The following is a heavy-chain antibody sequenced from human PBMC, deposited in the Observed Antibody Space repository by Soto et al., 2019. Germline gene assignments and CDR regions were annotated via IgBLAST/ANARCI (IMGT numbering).Heavy chain of an antibody. CDR1: GFSFSDSG. CDR3: AKSVRYCLGSSCSPEAFDV. D-gene: IGHD2-15*01. J-gene: IGHJ3*01. V-gene: IGHV3-30*18. Sequence: QVHLVESGGGVVQPGRSLRLSCVASGFSFSDSGMHWVGQAPGKGLEWVAAISYDGSNKYYADSVNDRFTISRDNSKNTLSLQMNSLRAEDKAVYYCAKSVRYCLGSSCSPEAFDVWGQGTLVSVSS. CDR2: ISYDGSNK.